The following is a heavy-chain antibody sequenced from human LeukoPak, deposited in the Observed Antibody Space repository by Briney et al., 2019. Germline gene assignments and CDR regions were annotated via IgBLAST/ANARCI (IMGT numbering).Heavy chain of an antibody. D-gene: IGHD2-15*01. CDR3: ARGGGWSAIDY. CDR2: ISGSGIST. CDR1: GFTFSSYA. J-gene: IGHJ4*02. Sequence: SGGSLRLSCAASGFTFSSYAMSWVRQAPGKGLVWVSAISGSGISTYYADSVKGRFTISRDNSKNTLYLQMNSPRAEDTAVYYCARGGGWSAIDYWGQGTLVTVSS. V-gene: IGHV3-23*01.